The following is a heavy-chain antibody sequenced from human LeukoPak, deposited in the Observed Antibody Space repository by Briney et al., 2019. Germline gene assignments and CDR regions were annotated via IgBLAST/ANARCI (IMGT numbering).Heavy chain of an antibody. Sequence: GGSLRLSCAVSGFTFTDTYMTWIRQAPGKGLESLSYISPSGTDISYADSVKGRFTISRDNAKNSLYLQMNSLRAEDTAVYYCARDRNTDFWSGYYTNYFDYWGQGTLVIVSS. CDR3: ARDRNTDFWSGYYTNYFDY. V-gene: IGHV3-11*01. J-gene: IGHJ4*02. D-gene: IGHD3-3*01. CDR2: ISPSGTDI. CDR1: GFTFTDTY.